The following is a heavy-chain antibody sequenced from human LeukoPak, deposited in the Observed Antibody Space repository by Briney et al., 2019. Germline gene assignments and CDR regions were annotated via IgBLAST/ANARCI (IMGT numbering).Heavy chain of an antibody. CDR2: VSSDGGKK. V-gene: IGHV3-30*03. CDR3: ARSGAGPIDY. Sequence: GGSLRLSCAVSGFTFSTYSMNWVRQGPGKGLHWVAVVSSDGGKKYYGDSVKGRFTISRDNSKTTMYLQMNSLSPEDTAVYYCARSGAGPIDYWGQGTLVTVSS. CDR1: GFTFSTYS. D-gene: IGHD6-19*01. J-gene: IGHJ4*02.